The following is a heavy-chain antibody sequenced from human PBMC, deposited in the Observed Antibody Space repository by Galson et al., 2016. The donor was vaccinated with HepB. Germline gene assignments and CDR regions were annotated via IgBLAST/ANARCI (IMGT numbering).Heavy chain of an antibody. Sequence: SLRLSCAASGLTFSSYAMGWVRQAPGEGLEWVSGISGSGSTTSYADSVKGRFTISRDNSNNTLYLQMNSLRAEDTAVYYCAKKIWVVTPYYFDYWGQGTLVTVSS. V-gene: IGHV3-23*01. D-gene: IGHD2-21*02. CDR3: AKKIWVVTPYYFDY. J-gene: IGHJ4*02. CDR1: GLTFSSYA. CDR2: ISGSGSTT.